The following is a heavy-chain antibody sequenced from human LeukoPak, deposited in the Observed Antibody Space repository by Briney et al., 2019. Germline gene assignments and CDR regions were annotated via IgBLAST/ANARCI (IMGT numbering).Heavy chain of an antibody. Sequence: GGSLRLSCAASGSTFNNYAMSWVRQAPGKGLEWGSSITSSGDRTFYADSVRGRFTISRDNSRSTLYLQMDSLRAEDTAVYYCAKDAYYDIAEYWGQGTLVTVSS. CDR1: GSTFNNYA. D-gene: IGHD3-9*01. V-gene: IGHV3-23*01. CDR3: AKDAYYDIAEY. J-gene: IGHJ4*02. CDR2: ITSSGDRT.